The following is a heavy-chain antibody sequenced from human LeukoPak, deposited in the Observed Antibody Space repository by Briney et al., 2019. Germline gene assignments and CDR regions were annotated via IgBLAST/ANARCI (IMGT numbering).Heavy chain of an antibody. CDR3: ARGPEVDIVATILGVWFDS. J-gene: IGHJ5*01. CDR2: MNPNSGNT. CDR1: GYTFTSYD. Sequence: ASVKVSCKASGYTFTSYDINWVRQATGQGLEWMGWMNPNSGNTGYAQKFQGRVTMTRNTSISTAYMELSSLRSEDTAVYYCARGPEVDIVATILGVWFDSWGQGTLVTVSS. D-gene: IGHD5-12*01. V-gene: IGHV1-8*01.